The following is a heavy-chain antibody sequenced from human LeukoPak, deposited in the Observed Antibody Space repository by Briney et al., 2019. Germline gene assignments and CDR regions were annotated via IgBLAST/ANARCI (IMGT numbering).Heavy chain of an antibody. CDR1: GFTFSSYA. V-gene: IGHV3-30*04. CDR2: ISYDGSNK. CDR3: ARDSRIIAVAVMDI. D-gene: IGHD6-19*01. J-gene: IGHJ3*02. Sequence: GGSLRLSCAASGFTFSSYAMHWVRQAPGKGLEWVAVISYDGSNKYYADSVKVRFTISRDNSKNTLYLQMNSLRAEDTAVYYCARDSRIIAVAVMDIWGQGTMVTVSS.